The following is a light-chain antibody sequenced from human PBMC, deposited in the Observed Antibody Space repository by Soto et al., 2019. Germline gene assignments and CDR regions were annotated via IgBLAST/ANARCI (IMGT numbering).Light chain of an antibody. CDR2: GAS. CDR1: QSVSSN. Sequence: EIVMTQSPATLSVSPGERATLSCRASQSVSSNLAWYQQKPGQAPRLLIYGASTRATGIPARFSGSGSGTEFTLTISSLQSEDFAVYYCQQYLHWPPLTFGQGTKV. CDR3: QQYLHWPPLT. V-gene: IGKV3-15*01. J-gene: IGKJ1*01.